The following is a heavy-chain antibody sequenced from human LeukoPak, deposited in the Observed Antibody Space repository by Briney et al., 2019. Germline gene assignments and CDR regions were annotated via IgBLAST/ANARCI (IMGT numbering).Heavy chain of an antibody. CDR2: INPNSGGT. Sequence: ASVKVSCKASGCTFTGYYMHWVRQAPGQGLEWMGWINPNSGGTNYAQKFQGRVTMTRDTSISTAYMELSRLRSDDTAVYYCARRAPTPGWFDPWGQGTLVTVSS. V-gene: IGHV1-2*02. CDR1: GCTFTGYY. CDR3: ARRAPTPGWFDP. D-gene: IGHD4-17*01. J-gene: IGHJ5*02.